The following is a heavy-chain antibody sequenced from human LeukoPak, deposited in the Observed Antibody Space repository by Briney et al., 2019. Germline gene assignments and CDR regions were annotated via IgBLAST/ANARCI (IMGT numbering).Heavy chain of an antibody. CDR2: INWNGGST. J-gene: IGHJ4*02. CDR1: GFTFDDYG. CDR3: ARDGSSGNYFDY. Sequence: GGSLRLSCAASGFTFDDYGMSWVRQARGKGLVWVSGINWNGGSTGYADSGKGRFTISRDNAKNSLYLQMNSLRAEDTALYYCARDGSSGNYFDYWGQGTLVTVSS. V-gene: IGHV3-20*04. D-gene: IGHD2-15*01.